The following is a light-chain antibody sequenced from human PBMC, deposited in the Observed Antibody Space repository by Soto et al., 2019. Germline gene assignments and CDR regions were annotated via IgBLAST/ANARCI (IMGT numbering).Light chain of an antibody. Sequence: EIVMTQSPATLSVSPGERATLYCRASQSVSSNLAWYQQTPGQAPRLLIYDASTRATGIPARFSGSGSETEFTLTISSLQSEDFASYYCQQYNNWPPGPFGHGTKVEIK. V-gene: IGKV3-15*01. CDR3: QQYNNWPPGP. CDR2: DAS. CDR1: QSVSSN. J-gene: IGKJ1*01.